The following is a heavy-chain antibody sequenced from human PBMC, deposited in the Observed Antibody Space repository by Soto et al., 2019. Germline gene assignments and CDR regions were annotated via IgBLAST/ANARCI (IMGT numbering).Heavy chain of an antibody. Sequence: GGSLRLSCAASGFTASSNYMSWVRQAPGKGLEWVSVIYSGGSTYYADSVKGRFTISRDNSKNTLYLQMNSLRTEDTAVYYCARGTVTGHFDYWGQGTLVTVSS. CDR2: IYSGGST. CDR3: ARGTVTGHFDY. CDR1: GFTASSNY. D-gene: IGHD4-4*01. V-gene: IGHV3-53*01. J-gene: IGHJ4*02.